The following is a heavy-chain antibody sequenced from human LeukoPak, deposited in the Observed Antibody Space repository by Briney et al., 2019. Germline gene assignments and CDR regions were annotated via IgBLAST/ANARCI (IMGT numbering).Heavy chain of an antibody. CDR2: IKQDGSEK. CDR3: ATNNWNYGFDY. D-gene: IGHD1-7*01. CDR1: GFTFSSYW. Sequence: QPGGSLRLSCAASGFTFSSYWMSWVRQTPGKGLEWVANIKQDGSEKYYVDSVKGRFTISRDNAKNSLYLQMNSLRAEDTAVYYCATNNWNYGFDYWGQGTLVTVSS. V-gene: IGHV3-7*01. J-gene: IGHJ4*02.